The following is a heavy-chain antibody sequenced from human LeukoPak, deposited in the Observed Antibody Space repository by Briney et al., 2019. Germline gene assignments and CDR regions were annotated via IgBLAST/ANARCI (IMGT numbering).Heavy chain of an antibody. V-gene: IGHV1-46*03. CDR1: GYTFTSYY. J-gene: IGHJ6*03. CDR3: PRDPRYYDSGPNMDV. Sequence: ASVKVSCKASGYTFTSYYMHWVRQAPGQGLEWMGLVNPTGGSTTYAQKFQGRITMTRHTSTSTVYMDLSSLRSADTAGYYLPRDPRYYDSGPNMDVWGKGTTVTVS. CDR2: VNPTGGST. D-gene: IGHD3-22*01.